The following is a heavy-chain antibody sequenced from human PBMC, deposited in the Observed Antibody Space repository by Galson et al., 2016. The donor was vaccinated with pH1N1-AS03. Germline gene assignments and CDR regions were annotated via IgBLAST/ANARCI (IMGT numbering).Heavy chain of an antibody. J-gene: IGHJ5*02. V-gene: IGHV1-18*01. CDR3: VRESAISGVVFFNS. CDR1: GYTFTTYG. CDR2: ISAYYGDT. D-gene: IGHD3-3*01. Sequence: SVKVSCKASGYTFTTYGISWVRQAPGQGLEWMGWISAYYGDTHFAPKFQERVTLTRDTSTATAYMELRNLRSDDTAVYYCVRESAISGVVFFNSWGQGTLVTVSS.